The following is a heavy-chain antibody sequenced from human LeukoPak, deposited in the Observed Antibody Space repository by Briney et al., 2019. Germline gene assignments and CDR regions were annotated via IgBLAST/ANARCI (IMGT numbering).Heavy chain of an antibody. CDR2: INAGNGNT. CDR1: GYTFTSYA. J-gene: IGHJ4*02. V-gene: IGHV1-3*01. CDR3: ARAEVSRYCSSTSCFFDY. D-gene: IGHD2-2*01. Sequence: ASVTVSCRASGYTFTSYAMHWVRQAPGQRLEWMGWINAGNGNTKYSQKFQGRATITRYTSASTAYMELSSLRSEDTAVYYCARAEVSRYCSSTSCFFDYWGQGTLVTVSS.